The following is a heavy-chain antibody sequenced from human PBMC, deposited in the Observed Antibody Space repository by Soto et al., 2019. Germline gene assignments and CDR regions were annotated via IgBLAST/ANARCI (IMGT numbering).Heavy chain of an antibody. Sequence: GGSLRLSCAASGFTFSSYAMSWVRQAPGKGLEWVSAISGSGGSTYYADSVKGRFTISRDNSKNTLYLQMNSLRAEDTAVYYCGRGEVGATFGYYYGMDVWGQGTTVTVSS. V-gene: IGHV3-23*01. CDR2: ISGSGGST. J-gene: IGHJ6*02. D-gene: IGHD1-26*01. CDR3: GRGEVGATFGYYYGMDV. CDR1: GFTFSSYA.